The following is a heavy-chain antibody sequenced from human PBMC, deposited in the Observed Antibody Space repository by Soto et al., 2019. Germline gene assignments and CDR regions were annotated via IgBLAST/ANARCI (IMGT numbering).Heavy chain of an antibody. J-gene: IGHJ6*02. D-gene: IGHD3-10*01. CDR3: AREWGITMVRGVITSYYDGMDV. CDR2: ISAYNGNT. Sequence: QVQLVQSGAEVKKPGASVKVSCKASGYTFTSYGISWVRQAPGQGLEWMGWISAYNGNTNDAQKLQGRVTMTTDTPTSTAYMELRSLRSDDTAVYYCAREWGITMVRGVITSYYDGMDVWGQGTTVTVSS. CDR1: GYTFTSYG. V-gene: IGHV1-18*01.